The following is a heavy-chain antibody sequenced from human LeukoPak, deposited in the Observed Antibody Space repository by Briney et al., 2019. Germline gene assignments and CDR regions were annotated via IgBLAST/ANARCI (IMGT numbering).Heavy chain of an antibody. CDR2: IYYSGST. CDR1: GGSISSYY. CDR3: ARGVDYFDY. V-gene: IGHV4-59*01. J-gene: IGHJ4*02. Sequence: SETLSLTCTVSGGSISSYYWSWIRQPPGKGLEWIGYIYYSGSTNYSPSLKTRVTISVDTSKKQFSLKLTSVTTADTAVYYCARGVDYFDYWGQGTLVTVSS.